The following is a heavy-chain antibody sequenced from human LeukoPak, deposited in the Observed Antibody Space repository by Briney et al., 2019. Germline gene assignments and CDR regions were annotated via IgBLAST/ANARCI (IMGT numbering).Heavy chain of an antibody. D-gene: IGHD3-22*01. J-gene: IGHJ4*02. CDR1: GGSINDYY. Sequence: PSETLSLTCTVSGGSINDYYWSWIRQPPGKGLEWIGYIYYSGSTNYNPSLKSRVTISVDTSKSQFSLKLSSMPAADTAVYYCARNYDRLDYWGQGTLVTVSS. V-gene: IGHV4-59*01. CDR3: ARNYDRLDY. CDR2: IYYSGST.